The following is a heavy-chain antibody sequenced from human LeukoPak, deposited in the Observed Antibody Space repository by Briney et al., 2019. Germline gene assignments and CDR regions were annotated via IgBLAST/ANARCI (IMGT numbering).Heavy chain of an antibody. J-gene: IGHJ4*02. CDR2: INPSGGST. D-gene: IGHD3-16*02. Sequence: ASVKVSCKASGYSFTTYYMHWVRQAPGQGLEWMGLINPSGGSTSYAQMFQGRVTMTRDTSTSTVYMELSSLRSEDTAVYFCVRASLLRGLVGYYFDSWGQGTPVTVFS. V-gene: IGHV1-46*01. CDR3: VRASLLRGLVGYYFDS. CDR1: GYSFTTYY.